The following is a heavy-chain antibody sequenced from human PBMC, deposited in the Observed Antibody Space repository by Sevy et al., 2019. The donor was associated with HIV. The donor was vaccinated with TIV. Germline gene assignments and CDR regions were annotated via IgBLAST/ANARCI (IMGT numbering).Heavy chain of an antibody. V-gene: IGHV3-7*01. CDR1: GFTFSSYW. Sequence: GGSLRLSCAASGFTFSSYWMSWVRQAPGKGLEWVANIKQDGSEKYYVDSVKGRFTISRDNAKNSLYLQMNSLRAEDTAVYYCAREAQQLVHGYHYGMDVWGQGTTVTVSS. CDR3: AREAQQLVHGYHYGMDV. J-gene: IGHJ6*02. CDR2: IKQDGSEK. D-gene: IGHD6-13*01.